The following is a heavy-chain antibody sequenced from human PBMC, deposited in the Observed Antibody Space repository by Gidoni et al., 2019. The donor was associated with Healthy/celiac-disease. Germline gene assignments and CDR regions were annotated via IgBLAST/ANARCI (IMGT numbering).Heavy chain of an antibody. CDR2: ISSSSRTI. Sequence: ELQLVESGGGLVQPGGSLRLTGAASGFSFSSYSMNWVRQAPGKGLEWVSYISSSSRTIYYADSVKGRFTISRDNAKNSLYLQMSSLRAEDTAVYYCARDGYNTNYYWGQGTLVTVSS. J-gene: IGHJ4*02. CDR3: ARDGYNTNYY. CDR1: GFSFSSYS. D-gene: IGHD2-8*01. V-gene: IGHV3-48*01.